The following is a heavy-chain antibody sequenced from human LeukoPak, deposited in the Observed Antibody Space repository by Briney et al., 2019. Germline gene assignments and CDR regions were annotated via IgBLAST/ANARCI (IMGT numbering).Heavy chain of an antibody. J-gene: IGHJ6*02. V-gene: IGHV4-59*01. D-gene: IGHD5-18*01. Sequence: PSETLSLTCTVSGGSISSYYWSWIRQPPGKGLEWIGYIYYSGSTNYNPSLKSRVTISVDTSKNQFSLKLSSVTAADTAVYYCARDAQGYSYDFGYYYGMDVWGQGTTVTVSS. CDR1: GGSISSYY. CDR3: ARDAQGYSYDFGYYYGMDV. CDR2: IYYSGST.